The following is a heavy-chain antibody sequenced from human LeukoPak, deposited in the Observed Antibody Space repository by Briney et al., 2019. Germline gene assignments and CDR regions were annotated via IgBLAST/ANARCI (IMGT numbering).Heavy chain of an antibody. CDR2: ISSSSSYI. J-gene: IGHJ4*02. CDR1: GFTFSSYS. Sequence: GGSLRLSCAASGFTFSSYSMNWVRQAPGKGLEWVSSISSSSSYICYADSVKGRFTISRDNAKNSLYLQMNSLRAEDTAVYYCARDRRWLQYPIDYWGQGTLVTVSS. CDR3: ARDRRWLQYPIDY. D-gene: IGHD5-24*01. V-gene: IGHV3-21*01.